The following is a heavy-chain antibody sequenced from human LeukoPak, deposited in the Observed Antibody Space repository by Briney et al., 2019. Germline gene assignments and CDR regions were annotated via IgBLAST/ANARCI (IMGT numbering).Heavy chain of an antibody. CDR3: AKGEVRAAAGTGFDY. Sequence: GGSLRLSCAASGFTFSSYAMSWVRHAPGKGLEWGSAISGSGGSTYYADSVKGRFTISRDNSKNTLYLQMNSLRAEDTAVYHCAKGEVRAAAGTGFDYWGQGTLVTVSS. CDR1: GFTFSSYA. J-gene: IGHJ4*02. CDR2: ISGSGGST. D-gene: IGHD6-13*01. V-gene: IGHV3-23*01.